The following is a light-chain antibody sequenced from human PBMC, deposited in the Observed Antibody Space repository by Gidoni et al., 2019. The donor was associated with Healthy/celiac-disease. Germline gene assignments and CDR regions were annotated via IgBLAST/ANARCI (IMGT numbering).Light chain of an antibody. V-gene: IGKV3-11*01. CDR3: QQRSNWPPA. CDR2: DAS. J-gene: IGKJ4*01. CDR1: QSVSSY. Sequence: EILFTQSPATLSLSPGERATLSCRASQSVSSYLAWYQQKPGQAPRLLIYDASNRAPGIPARFSGSGSGTDFTLTISSLEPEDFAVYYCQQRSNWPPAFGGXTKVEIK.